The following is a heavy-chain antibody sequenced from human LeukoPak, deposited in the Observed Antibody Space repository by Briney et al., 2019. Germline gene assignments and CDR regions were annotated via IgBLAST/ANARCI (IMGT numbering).Heavy chain of an antibody. V-gene: IGHV1-2*02. CDR2: INPYSGAT. J-gene: IGHJ6*03. D-gene: IGHD3-22*01. CDR1: GYTFTDHY. CDR3: ARDYPDSSGSSYMDV. Sequence: VSVKVSCKASGYTFTDHYMHWVRQAPGQGLEWMGWINPYSGATLYAQSFQGRVTLTRDTSISTAYMDLSRLRSDDMAVYYCARDYPDSSGSSYMDVWAKGTTVTVSS.